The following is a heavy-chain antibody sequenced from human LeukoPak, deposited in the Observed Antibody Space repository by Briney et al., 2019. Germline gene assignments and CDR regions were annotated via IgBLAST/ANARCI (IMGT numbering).Heavy chain of an antibody. Sequence: ASVKVSCKTTGYSFTTLHINWVRQAPGQGPEWMGWVNPDTGNTGFAQKFQGRVTITQNNSVTTVYMELSSLTSADTAVYYCARETSQKGAHYMDVWGKGTTVTISS. CDR1: GYSFTTLH. D-gene: IGHD3-16*01. V-gene: IGHV1-8*03. CDR3: ARETSQKGAHYMDV. CDR2: VNPDTGNT. J-gene: IGHJ6*03.